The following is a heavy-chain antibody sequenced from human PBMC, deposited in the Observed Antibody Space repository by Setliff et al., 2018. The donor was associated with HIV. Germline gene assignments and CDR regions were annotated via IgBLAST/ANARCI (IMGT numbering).Heavy chain of an antibody. V-gene: IGHV1-69*13. CDR2: VIPLFGTE. J-gene: IGHJ6*02. D-gene: IGHD6-19*01. CDR3: ARPAVLISADYYYYMDV. Sequence: ASVKVSCKSSGGTFSSYGVTWVRQAPGQGLEWMGGVIPLFGTEKVAQKFQGRVTITADESTNTDYMELSSLRSEDTAIYYCARPAVLISADYYYYMDVWGQGTTVTVS. CDR1: GGTFSSYG.